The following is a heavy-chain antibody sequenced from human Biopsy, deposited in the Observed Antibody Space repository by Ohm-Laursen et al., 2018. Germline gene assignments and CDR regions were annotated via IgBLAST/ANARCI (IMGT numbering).Heavy chain of an antibody. J-gene: IGHJ4*02. Sequence: SLRLSCTASGFTFGSYAMTWFRQAPGTGLEWVSTISGNSDIIYDTDSVKGRFTISRDNSKNTLYLQMNSLRADDTAVYYCALAAAQTVTHFDYWGQGTLVTVSS. D-gene: IGHD4-17*01. CDR1: GFTFGSYA. CDR3: ALAAAQTVTHFDY. CDR2: ISGNSDII. V-gene: IGHV3-23*01.